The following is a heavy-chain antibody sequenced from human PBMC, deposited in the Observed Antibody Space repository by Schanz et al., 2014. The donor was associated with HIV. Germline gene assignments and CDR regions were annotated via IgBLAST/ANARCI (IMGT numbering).Heavy chain of an antibody. J-gene: IGHJ6*02. CDR3: AKDRGVVSGMVTNYYYGMDV. CDR1: GFTFDDYA. D-gene: IGHD5-18*01. CDR2: ISWNSDSK. V-gene: IGHV3-9*01. Sequence: EVQLVESGGALVQPGRSLRLSCAASGFTFDDYAMHWVRQAPGKGLEWVSGISWNSDSKGYADSVKGRFTISRDNAKNSLYLQMNSLRAEDTASYYCAKDRGVVSGMVTNYYYGMDVWGQGTTVTVSS.